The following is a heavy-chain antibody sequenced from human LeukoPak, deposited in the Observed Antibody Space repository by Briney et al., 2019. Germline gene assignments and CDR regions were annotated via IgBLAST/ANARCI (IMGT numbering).Heavy chain of an antibody. Sequence: SENLSLTCTVSGGSISSYYWSWIRQPPGKGLEWIGYIYYSGSTNYNPSLKSRVTISVDTSKNQFSLKLSSVTAADTAVYYCARVPVDYYGSGYYFDYWGQGTLVTVSS. CDR2: IYYSGST. CDR1: GGSISSYY. J-gene: IGHJ4*02. CDR3: ARVPVDYYGSGYYFDY. D-gene: IGHD3-10*01. V-gene: IGHV4-59*01.